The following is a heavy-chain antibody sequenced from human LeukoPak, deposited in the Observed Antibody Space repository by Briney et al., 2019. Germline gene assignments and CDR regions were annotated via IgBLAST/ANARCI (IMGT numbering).Heavy chain of an antibody. CDR1: GGSISSYY. D-gene: IGHD6-19*01. J-gene: IGHJ4*02. CDR2: IYYSGST. Sequence: PSETLSLTCTVSGGSISSYYWSWIRQPPGKGLEWIGYIYYSGSTNYNPSLKSRVTISVDTSKNQFSLKLSSVTAADTAVYYCARGGLAVAVFDYWGQGTLLTVSS. CDR3: ARGGLAVAVFDY. V-gene: IGHV4-59*01.